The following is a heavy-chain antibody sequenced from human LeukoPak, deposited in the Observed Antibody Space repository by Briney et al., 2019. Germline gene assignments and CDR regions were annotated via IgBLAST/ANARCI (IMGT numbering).Heavy chain of an antibody. CDR3: ATSPKITTMVRGVIRFFDY. D-gene: IGHD3-10*01. CDR2: ISGSGGST. J-gene: IGHJ4*02. CDR1: GFTFSSYG. V-gene: IGHV3-23*01. Sequence: GGSLRLSCAASGFTFSSYGMHWVRQAPGKGLEWVSAISGSGGSTYYADSVQGRFTISRDNSKNTLYLQMNSLRAEDTAVYYCATSPKITTMVRGVIRFFDYWGQGTLVTVSS.